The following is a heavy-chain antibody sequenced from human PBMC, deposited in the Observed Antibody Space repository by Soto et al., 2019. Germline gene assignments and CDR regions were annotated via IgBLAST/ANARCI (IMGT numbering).Heavy chain of an antibody. Sequence: QVQLQQWGAGLLKPSETLSLTCAVYGGSFSGYYWSWIRQPPGKGLEWIGEINHSGSTNYNPSLKSRVTISVDTSKNQFSLKLSSVTAADTAVYYCARFDWRGEWGRLIAAAGTGDYWGQGTLVTVSS. CDR2: INHSGST. V-gene: IGHV4-34*01. CDR3: ARFDWRGEWGRLIAAAGTGDY. CDR1: GGSFSGYY. J-gene: IGHJ4*02. D-gene: IGHD6-13*01.